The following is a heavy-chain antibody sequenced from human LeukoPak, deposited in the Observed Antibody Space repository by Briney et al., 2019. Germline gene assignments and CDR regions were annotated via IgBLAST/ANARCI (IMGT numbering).Heavy chain of an antibody. J-gene: IGHJ5*02. V-gene: IGHV4-59*01. Sequence: PSETLSLTCTVSGGSIGDYYWSWVRQTPGKGLEWIGFVYYTGATNYNPSLKSRATISLDTSKNQFSLNLNSVDAADTAVYFCARCGNSYGTGYQFDPWSQGTLVTVSS. CDR1: GGSIGDYY. CDR3: ARCGNSYGTGYQFDP. D-gene: IGHD5-18*01. CDR2: VYYTGAT.